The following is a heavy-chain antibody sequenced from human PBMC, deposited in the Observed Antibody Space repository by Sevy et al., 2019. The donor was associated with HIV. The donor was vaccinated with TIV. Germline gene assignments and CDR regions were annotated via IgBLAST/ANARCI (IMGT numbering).Heavy chain of an antibody. CDR3: ARTGSYADTYYYYYAMDV. J-gene: IGHJ6*02. CDR2: INQDGSEE. D-gene: IGHD3-16*01. V-gene: IGHV3-7*01. CDR1: GFNFRSYW. Sequence: GGSLRLSCAASGFNFRSYWMTWVRQAPGKGLEWVANINQDGSEENYVDSVKGRFTIFRDNAKNSMFLQLNGLRAEDTSVYYCARTGSYADTYYYYYAMDVWGQGATVTVSS.